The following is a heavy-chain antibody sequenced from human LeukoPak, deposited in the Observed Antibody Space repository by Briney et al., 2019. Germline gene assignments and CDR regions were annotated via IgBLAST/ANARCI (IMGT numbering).Heavy chain of an antibody. CDR1: AFTFSNYG. D-gene: IGHD2-15*01. Sequence: PGGSLRLSCAASAFTFSNYGMHWVRQAPGKGLEWVALISFDGSNKYYADSVKGRFTISRDNSKNTLYLQMNSLRAEDTAVYYCAKGAKRLGYCSGGTCYSNYDYYYMDVWGKGTTVTISS. J-gene: IGHJ6*03. V-gene: IGHV3-30*18. CDR3: AKGAKRLGYCSGGTCYSNYDYYYMDV. CDR2: ISFDGSNK.